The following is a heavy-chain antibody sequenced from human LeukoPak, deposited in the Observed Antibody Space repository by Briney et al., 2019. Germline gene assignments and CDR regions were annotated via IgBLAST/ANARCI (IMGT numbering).Heavy chain of an antibody. CDR2: IYYSGST. Sequence: SETLSLTCTASGGSISSSSYYWGWIRQPPGKGLEWIGSIYYSGSTYYNPSLKSRVTISVDTSKNQFSLKLSSVTAADTAVYYCARSLVRGVVIMGGTVDYWGQGTLVTVSS. D-gene: IGHD3-3*01. V-gene: IGHV4-39*01. CDR3: ARSLVRGVVIMGGTVDY. J-gene: IGHJ4*02. CDR1: GGSISSSSYY.